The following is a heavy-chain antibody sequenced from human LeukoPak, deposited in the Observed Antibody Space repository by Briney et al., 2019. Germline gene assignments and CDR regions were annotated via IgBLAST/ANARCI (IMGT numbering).Heavy chain of an antibody. CDR3: ARESSGFGEPSFDH. V-gene: IGHV1-8*01. CDR2: MNPNSGNT. D-gene: IGHD3-10*01. J-gene: IGHJ4*02. Sequence: ASVKVSCKASVYTFTSYDINWVRQATGHGLEWMGRMNPNSGNTGYAQKFQGRVTMTRNTSISTAYMELSSLGSEDTAVYYCARESSGFGEPSFDHWGQGTLVTVSS. CDR1: VYTFTSYD.